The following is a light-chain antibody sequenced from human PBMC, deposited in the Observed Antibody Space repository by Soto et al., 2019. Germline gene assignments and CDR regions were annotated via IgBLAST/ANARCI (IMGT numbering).Light chain of an antibody. CDR3: AAWDDSLNGFV. CDR1: SSNIGSNT. CDR2: TNN. J-gene: IGLJ1*01. V-gene: IGLV1-44*01. Sequence: QSVLTQPPSASGAPGQRVTISCSGSSSNIGSNTVNWYQQLPGTAPKLLIYTNNQRPSGVRDRFSGSRSGTSASLAISGLQSEDEADYYCAAWDDSLNGFVFGTGTKVTGL.